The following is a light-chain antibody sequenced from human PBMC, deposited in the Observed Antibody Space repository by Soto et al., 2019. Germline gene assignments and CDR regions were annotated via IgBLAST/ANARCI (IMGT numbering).Light chain of an antibody. CDR1: SSNIGSNT. J-gene: IGLJ1*01. V-gene: IGLV1-44*01. CDR2: NNN. CDR3: AAWDDSLNGLV. Sequence: QSVLTQPPSASGTPGQSVTISCSGRSSNIGSNTVTWYQQLPGTAPKLLIYNNNPRPSGVPDRFSGTKSGTSASLAIGGLQSEDEADYYCAAWDDSLNGLVFGTGTKLTVL.